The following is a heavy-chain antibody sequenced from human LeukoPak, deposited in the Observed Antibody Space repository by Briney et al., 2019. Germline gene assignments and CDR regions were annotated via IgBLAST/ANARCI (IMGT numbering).Heavy chain of an antibody. D-gene: IGHD2-2*02. CDR2: ISYDGSNK. V-gene: IGHV3-30-3*01. Sequence: GGSLRLSCAASGFTFSSYAMHWVRQAPGKGLEWVAVISYDGSNKYYADSVKGRFTISRDNSKNTLYLQMNSLRAEDTAVYYCAREGYCGRSSCYSPEKHFDYWGQGTLVTVSS. CDR1: GFTFSSYA. CDR3: AREGYCGRSSCYSPEKHFDY. J-gene: IGHJ4*02.